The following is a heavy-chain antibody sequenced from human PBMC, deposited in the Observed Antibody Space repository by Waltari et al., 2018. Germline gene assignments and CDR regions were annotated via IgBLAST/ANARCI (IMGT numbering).Heavy chain of an antibody. CDR1: GFTFTSLW. Sequence: EVQLVASGVGLVQPGGSLSVSCAASGFTFTSLWMSWARPAPGKGLEWGANRKRDGSEKSDVDSVKGRFTIARDNAKNSLYLEMNSLRAEDTAGYYCARLGDGRGAWYVAFAYWGQGILVTVSS. J-gene: IGHJ4*02. CDR2: RKRDGSEK. V-gene: IGHV3-7*01. CDR3: ARLGDGRGAWYVAFAY. D-gene: IGHD6-19*01.